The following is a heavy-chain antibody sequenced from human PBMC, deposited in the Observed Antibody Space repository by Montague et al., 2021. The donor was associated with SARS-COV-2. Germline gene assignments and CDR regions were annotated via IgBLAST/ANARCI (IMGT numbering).Heavy chain of an antibody. CDR2: IYYSGTT. D-gene: IGHD3-10*01. Sequence: SETLSLTCTVSGGSISSSSYYWGWIRQPPGKGLEWIGSIYYSGTTYYNPSLKGRVTISVDTSKNQFSLKLSSVTAADTAVYYCARHVRSLMVLGPAFDYWGQGTLVTVSS. CDR1: GGSISSSSYY. J-gene: IGHJ4*02. V-gene: IGHV4-39*01. CDR3: ARHVRSLMVLGPAFDY.